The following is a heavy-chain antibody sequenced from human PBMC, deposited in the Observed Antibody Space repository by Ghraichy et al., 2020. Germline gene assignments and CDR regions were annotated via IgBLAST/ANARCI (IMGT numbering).Heavy chain of an antibody. CDR3: ARDIQSGGSCYSS. Sequence: GGSLRLSCAASGFTFSSYSMNWVRQAPGKGLEWVSSISSSSSYIYYADSVKGRFTISRDNAKNSLYLQMNSLRAEDTAVYYCARDIQSGGSCYSSWGQGTLVTVSS. V-gene: IGHV3-21*01. J-gene: IGHJ4*02. CDR1: GFTFSSYS. D-gene: IGHD2-15*01. CDR2: ISSSSSYI.